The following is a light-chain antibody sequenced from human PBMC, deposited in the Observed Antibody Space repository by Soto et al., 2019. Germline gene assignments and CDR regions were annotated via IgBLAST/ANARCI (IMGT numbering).Light chain of an antibody. CDR2: DVS. Sequence: QSVLTQPRSVSGSPGQSVTISCTGTTSDVGGYNFVSWYQRRPGKVPKLMIYDVSIRPSGVPDRFSGSKSGNTASLTISGLQAEDEADYYCCSYVGSDTSFVFGSGTKVTVL. CDR3: CSYVGSDTSFV. J-gene: IGLJ1*01. CDR1: TSDVGGYNF. V-gene: IGLV2-11*01.